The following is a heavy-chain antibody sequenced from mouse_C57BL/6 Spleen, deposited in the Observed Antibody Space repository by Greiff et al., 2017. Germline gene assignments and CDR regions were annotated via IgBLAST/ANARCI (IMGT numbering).Heavy chain of an antibody. V-gene: IGHV1-26*01. CDR3: ARGDSSGTGAMDY. Sequence: EVQLQQSGPELVKPGASVKISCKASGYTFTDYYMNWVKQSHGKSLEWIGDINPNNGGTSYNQKFKGKATLTVDKSSSTAYMELRSLTSEDSAVYYCARGDSSGTGAMDYWGQGTSVTVSS. CDR2: INPNNGGT. D-gene: IGHD3-2*02. J-gene: IGHJ4*01. CDR1: GYTFTDYY.